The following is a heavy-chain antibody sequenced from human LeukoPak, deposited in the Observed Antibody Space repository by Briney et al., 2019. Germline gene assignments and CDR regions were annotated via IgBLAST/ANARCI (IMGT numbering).Heavy chain of an antibody. Sequence: PGGSLRLSCAASGFTFSSYAMSWVRQAPGKGLEWVSAISGSGGSTYYADSVKGRFTISRDNSRNTLYLQMNSLSAEDTAVYYCAKPLLGYCSGGSCYSGAYDIWGQGTMVTVSS. CDR1: GFTFSSYA. D-gene: IGHD2-15*01. CDR2: ISGSGGST. V-gene: IGHV3-23*01. J-gene: IGHJ3*02. CDR3: AKPLLGYCSGGSCYSGAYDI.